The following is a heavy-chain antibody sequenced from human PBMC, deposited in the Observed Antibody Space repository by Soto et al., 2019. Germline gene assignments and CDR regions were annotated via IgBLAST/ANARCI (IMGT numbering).Heavy chain of an antibody. D-gene: IGHD4-17*01. CDR3: ARTTVTASYYYMDV. Sequence: QVQLVQSGAEVKQPGASVKDSCKASGYTFTNYGFTWVRQAPGQGLEWLGWISTYNGNTKYAQKVQGRLTMTTDTSTSTANMELTSLRSDDTALYYCARTTVTASYYYMDVWGKGSTVTVSS. V-gene: IGHV1-18*01. CDR2: ISTYNGNT. J-gene: IGHJ6*03. CDR1: GYTFTNYG.